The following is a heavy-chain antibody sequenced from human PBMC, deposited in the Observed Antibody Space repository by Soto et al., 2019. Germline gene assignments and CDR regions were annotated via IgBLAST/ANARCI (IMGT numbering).Heavy chain of an antibody. V-gene: IGHV5-10-1*01. J-gene: IGHJ4*02. CDR2: IDPSDSES. CDR3: ARLHEGNTRSPGY. Sequence: PGESLKISCRASGYSFISYWISWVRQMPGKGLEWMGRIDPSDSESHYSPSFQGHVTFSADKSITTAYLQWSSLRASDTAIYYCARLHEGNTRSPGYWGQGTLVTVSS. D-gene: IGHD3-10*01. CDR1: GYSFISYW.